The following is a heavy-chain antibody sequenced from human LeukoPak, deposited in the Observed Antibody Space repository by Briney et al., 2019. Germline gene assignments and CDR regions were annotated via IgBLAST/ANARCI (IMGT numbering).Heavy chain of an antibody. CDR1: GFTFSSYS. Sequence: GGSPRLSCAASGFTFSSYSLNWVRQALGKGLEWVSYISSSSSYIYYADSVKGRFTISRDNAKNSLYLQMNSLRAEDTAVYYCARGLYCTNGGCYFDYWGQGTLVTVSS. CDR2: ISSSSSYI. V-gene: IGHV3-21*01. D-gene: IGHD2-8*01. J-gene: IGHJ4*02. CDR3: ARGLYCTNGGCYFDY.